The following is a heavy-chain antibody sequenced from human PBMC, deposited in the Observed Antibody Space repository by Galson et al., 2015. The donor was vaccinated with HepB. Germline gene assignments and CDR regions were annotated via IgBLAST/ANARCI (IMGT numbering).Heavy chain of an antibody. J-gene: IGHJ3*02. Sequence: SLRLSCAASGFIVSSNYMNWVRQAPGKGLEWVSVIYTGGNTYYADSVKGRFTISRDISKSTVYLQMNSLRAEDTAVYYCARLTIPEGAFDIWGPGTMVTVSS. CDR3: ARLTIPEGAFDI. CDR1: GFIVSSNY. CDR2: IYTGGNT. D-gene: IGHD3-3*01. V-gene: IGHV3-53*01.